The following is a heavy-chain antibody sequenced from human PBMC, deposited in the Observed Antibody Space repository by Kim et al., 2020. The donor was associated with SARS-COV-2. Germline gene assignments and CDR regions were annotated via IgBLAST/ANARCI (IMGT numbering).Heavy chain of an antibody. Sequence: ASVKVSCKASGYTFTSYGISWVRQAPGQGLEWMGWISAYNGNTNYAQKLQGRVTMTTDTSTSTAYMELRSLRSDDTAVYYCARATYNYYDSSGYYYEVAFYWFDPWGQGTLVTVSS. CDR1: GYTFTSYG. CDR3: ARATYNYYDSSGYYYEVAFYWFDP. D-gene: IGHD3-22*01. CDR2: ISAYNGNT. J-gene: IGHJ5*02. V-gene: IGHV1-18*01.